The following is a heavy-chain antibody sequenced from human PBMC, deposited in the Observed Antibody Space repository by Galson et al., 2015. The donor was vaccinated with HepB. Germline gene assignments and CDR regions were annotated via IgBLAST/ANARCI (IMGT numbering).Heavy chain of an antibody. CDR3: ARGSEDNYGSFDY. J-gene: IGHJ4*02. Sequence: LSLTCAVSGVSISSSLYYWGWIRQSPKKGLAWIGSIYYGGRTYFSPSLQSRVAMSVDTSKNQLSLTLSSVTAAGTAVYYCARGSEDNYGSFDYWGQGTLVTVSS. CDR1: GVSISSSLYY. CDR2: IYYGGRT. V-gene: IGHV4-39*02. D-gene: IGHD3-10*01.